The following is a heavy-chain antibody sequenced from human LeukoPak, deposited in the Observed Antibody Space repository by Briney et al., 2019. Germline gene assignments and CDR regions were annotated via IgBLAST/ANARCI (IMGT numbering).Heavy chain of an antibody. V-gene: IGHV1-58*02. CDR1: GFTFSNSA. CDR3: ARESGYYDFWSGYPAVHYMDV. D-gene: IGHD3-3*01. J-gene: IGHJ6*03. Sequence: VASVKVSCKASGFTFSNSAMQWVRQARGQRLEWIGWIVVGSGNTNYAQKFQERVTITRDMSTSTAYMELSSLRSEDTAVYYCARESGYYDFWSGYPAVHYMDVWGKGTTVTVSS. CDR2: IVVGSGNT.